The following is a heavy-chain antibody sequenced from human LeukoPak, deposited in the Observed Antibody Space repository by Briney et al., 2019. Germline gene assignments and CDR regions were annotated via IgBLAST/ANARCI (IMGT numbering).Heavy chain of an antibody. CDR1: GYTFTSYG. J-gene: IGHJ3*02. CDR3: AREARPISIAARPGTTAFDI. Sequence: ASVKVSCKASGYTFTSYGISWVRQAPGQWLEWMGWISAYNGNTNYAQKLQGRVTMTTDTSTSTAYMELRSLRSDDTAVYYCAREARPISIAARPGTTAFDIWGQGTMVTVSS. CDR2: ISAYNGNT. D-gene: IGHD6-6*01. V-gene: IGHV1-18*01.